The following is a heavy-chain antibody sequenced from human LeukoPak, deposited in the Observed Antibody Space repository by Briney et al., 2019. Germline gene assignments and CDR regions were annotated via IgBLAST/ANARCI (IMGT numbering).Heavy chain of an antibody. D-gene: IGHD1-1*01. J-gene: IGHJ6*04. CDR3: ARVKGNRNDVHYYYYGMDV. CDR2: IYYSGST. CDR1: GGSISSYY. V-gene: IGHV4-59*01. Sequence: PSETLSLTCTVSGGSISSYYWSWIRQSPGKGLEWIGYIYYSGSTNYNPSLKSRVTISVDTSKNQFSLKLSSVTAADTAVYYCARVKGNRNDVHYYYYGMDVWGKGTTVTVSS.